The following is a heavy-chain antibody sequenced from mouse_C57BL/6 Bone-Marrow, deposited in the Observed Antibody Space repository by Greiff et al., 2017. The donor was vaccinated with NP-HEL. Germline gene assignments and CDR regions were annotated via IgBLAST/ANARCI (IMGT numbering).Heavy chain of an antibody. CDR3: ARQDYDGYFDY. Sequence: EVKLQESGGGLVQPGGSLKLSCAASGFTFSDYYMYWVRQTPEKRLEWVAYISNGGGSTYYPDTVKGRFTISRDNAKNTLYLQMSRLKSEDTAMYYCARQDYDGYFDYWGQGTTLTVSS. D-gene: IGHD2-4*01. CDR2: ISNGGGST. CDR1: GFTFSDYY. V-gene: IGHV5-12*01. J-gene: IGHJ2*01.